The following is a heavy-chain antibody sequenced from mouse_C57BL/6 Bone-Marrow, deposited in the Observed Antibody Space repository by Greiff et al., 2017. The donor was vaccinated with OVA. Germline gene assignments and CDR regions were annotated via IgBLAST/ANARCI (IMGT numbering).Heavy chain of an antibody. CDR1: GFTFSSYA. J-gene: IGHJ2*01. CDR3: AKGNSHDY. CDR2: ISAGGSYT. D-gene: IGHD2-1*01. Sequence: EVHLVESGGGLVKPGGSLKLSCAASGFTFSSYAMSWVRQTPEKRLEWVGTISAGGSYTYYPDNVKGRFTISRDNTKNNLYLQMSHLKSEDTDMYYYAKGNSHDYWGQGTTLTVST. V-gene: IGHV5-4*01.